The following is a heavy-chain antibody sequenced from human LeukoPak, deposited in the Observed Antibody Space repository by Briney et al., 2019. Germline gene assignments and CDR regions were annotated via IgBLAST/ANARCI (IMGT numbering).Heavy chain of an antibody. Sequence: PGGSLRLSCAASGFTVSSNYMSWVRQAPGKGLEWVSVIYSGGSTYYADSVKGRFTISRDSSKNTLYLQMNSLRAEDTAVYYCARDVTRPYGMDVWGQGTTVTVSS. CDR1: GFTVSSNY. D-gene: IGHD3-10*02. J-gene: IGHJ6*02. V-gene: IGHV3-66*02. CDR3: ARDVTRPYGMDV. CDR2: IYSGGST.